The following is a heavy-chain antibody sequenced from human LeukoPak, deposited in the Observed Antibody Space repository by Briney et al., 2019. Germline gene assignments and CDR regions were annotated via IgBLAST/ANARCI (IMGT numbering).Heavy chain of an antibody. CDR3: ARDRGAARLDY. V-gene: IGHV3-33*01. CDR1: RFTFSSHG. CDR2: IWYDGSNK. Sequence: GGSLRLSCAASRFTFSSHGMHWVRQAPGKGLEWVAIIWYDGSNKYYADSGKGRFTISRDNSKNTLYLQMNSLRGEDTAVYYCARDRGAARLDYWGQGTLVTVSS. D-gene: IGHD6-6*01. J-gene: IGHJ4*02.